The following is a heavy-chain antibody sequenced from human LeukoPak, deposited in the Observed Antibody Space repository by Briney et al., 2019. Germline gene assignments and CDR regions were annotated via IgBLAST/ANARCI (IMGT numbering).Heavy chain of an antibody. D-gene: IGHD3-9*01. J-gene: IGHJ4*02. CDR2: IYYSGST. V-gene: IGHV4-59*01. Sequence: SETLPLTCTVSGGSISSYYWSWIRQPPGKGLEWIGYIYYSGSTNYNPSLKSRVTISVDTSKNQFSLKLSSVTAADTAVYYCARGRARYFDWLLSQYYFDYWGQGTLVTVSS. CDR1: GGSISSYY. CDR3: ARGRARYFDWLLSQYYFDY.